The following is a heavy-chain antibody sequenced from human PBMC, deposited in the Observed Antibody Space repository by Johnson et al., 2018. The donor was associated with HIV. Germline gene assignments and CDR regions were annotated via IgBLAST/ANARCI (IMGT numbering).Heavy chain of an antibody. J-gene: IGHJ3*01. CDR3: TRVVVITQEK. Sequence: EMQLVESGGGLVKPGGSLRLSCAGSGFTFSNAWMNWVRQAPGKGLEWVGRIKTKNDGGTTDYAAPVKGRFTISRDDSKTTLYLQMNSLKTEDTAVYYCTRVVVITQEKWGQGTMVTVSS. CDR1: GFTFSNAW. V-gene: IGHV3-15*01. CDR2: IKTKNDGGTT. D-gene: IGHD3-22*01.